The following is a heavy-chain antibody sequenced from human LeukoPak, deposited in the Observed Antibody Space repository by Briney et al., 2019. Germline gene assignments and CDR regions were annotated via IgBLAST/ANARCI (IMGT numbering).Heavy chain of an antibody. Sequence: SETLSLTCAVYGGSFSGYYWSWIRQPPGKGLEWIGEINHSGSTNYNPSLKSRVTISVDTSKNQFSLKLSSVTAADTAVYYCARWGSDCSGGSCYSFDYWGQGTLVTVSS. D-gene: IGHD2-15*01. J-gene: IGHJ4*02. CDR1: GGSFSGYY. V-gene: IGHV4-34*01. CDR2: INHSGST. CDR3: ARWGSDCSGGSCYSFDY.